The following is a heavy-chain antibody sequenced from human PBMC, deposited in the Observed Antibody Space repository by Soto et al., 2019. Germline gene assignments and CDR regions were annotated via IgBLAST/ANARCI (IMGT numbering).Heavy chain of an antibody. J-gene: IGHJ4*02. CDR1: GFTFSSYA. Sequence: EVQLLESGGGLVQPGGSLRLSCAASGFTFSSYAMSSVRQAPGKGLEWVSAISGSGGSTYYADSVKGRFTISRDNSKNTLYLQMNSLRAEDTAVYYCAKEPSRAWGAVYYFDYWGQGTLVTVSS. V-gene: IGHV3-23*01. CDR3: AKEPSRAWGAVYYFDY. D-gene: IGHD7-27*01. CDR2: ISGSGGST.